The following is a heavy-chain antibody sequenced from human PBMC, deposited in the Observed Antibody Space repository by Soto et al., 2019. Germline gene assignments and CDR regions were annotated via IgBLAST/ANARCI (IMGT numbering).Heavy chain of an antibody. Sequence: SETLSLTCTVSGGSISSGDYYWSWIRQPPGKGLEWIGYIYYSGNTYYNPSLKSRVTISVDTSKNQFSLKLSSVTAADTAVYYCAISSSWSRLAPYYYYYYGMDVWGQGTTVTVSS. CDR3: AISSSWSRLAPYYYYYYGMDV. CDR2: IYYSGNT. J-gene: IGHJ6*02. CDR1: GGSISSGDYY. D-gene: IGHD6-13*01. V-gene: IGHV4-30-4*01.